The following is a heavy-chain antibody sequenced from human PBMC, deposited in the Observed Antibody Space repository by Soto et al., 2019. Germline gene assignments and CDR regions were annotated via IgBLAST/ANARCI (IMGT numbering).Heavy chain of an antibody. V-gene: IGHV3-23*01. Sequence: PGGSLRLSCEASGFTFSSYTMNWVRRAPGKGLEWVATIGGSADGTYYGDSVKGRFTISRDNSKNTVYLQMNSLRAEDTAIYYCARARETLLLRVPSFYWGQGTLVTVSS. CDR2: IGGSADGT. J-gene: IGHJ4*02. D-gene: IGHD3-10*01. CDR1: GFTFSSYT. CDR3: ARARETLLLRVPSFY.